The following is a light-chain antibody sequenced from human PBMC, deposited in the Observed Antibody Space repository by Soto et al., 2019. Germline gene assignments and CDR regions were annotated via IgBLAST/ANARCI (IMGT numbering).Light chain of an antibody. Sequence: DNVMTQSPDSLAVSLGERATINCMSSQSVLYSSNSKNYLAWYQQKPGQPPKLLIYWASTRESGVPDRFSGSGSGTEFTLTISSLQAEDVAVYYCQQYYSTPYTFGQGTKLEIK. CDR1: QSVLYSSNSKNY. CDR2: WAS. J-gene: IGKJ2*01. V-gene: IGKV4-1*01. CDR3: QQYYSTPYT.